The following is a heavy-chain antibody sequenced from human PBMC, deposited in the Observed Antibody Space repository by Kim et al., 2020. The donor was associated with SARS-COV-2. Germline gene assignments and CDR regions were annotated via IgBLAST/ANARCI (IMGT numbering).Heavy chain of an antibody. CDR3: ARASSIVGAALPGY. J-gene: IGHJ4*02. D-gene: IGHD1-26*01. V-gene: IGHV1-3*01. Sequence: SQKFQGRVTITRDTSASTAYMELSSLRSEDTAVYYCARASSIVGAALPGYWGQGTLVTVSS.